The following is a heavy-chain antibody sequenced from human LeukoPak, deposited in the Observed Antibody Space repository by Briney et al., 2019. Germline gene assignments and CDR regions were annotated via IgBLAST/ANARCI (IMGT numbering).Heavy chain of an antibody. D-gene: IGHD3-10*01. CDR2: IIPIFGTA. V-gene: IGHV1-69*06. CDR1: GYTFTSYD. Sequence: ASVKVSCKASGYTFTSYDINWVRQAPGQGLEWMGGIIPIFGTANYAQKFQGRVTITADKSTSTAYMELSSLRSEDTAVYYCARGGMDRGVTYLDYWGQGTLVTVSS. J-gene: IGHJ4*02. CDR3: ARGGMDRGVTYLDY.